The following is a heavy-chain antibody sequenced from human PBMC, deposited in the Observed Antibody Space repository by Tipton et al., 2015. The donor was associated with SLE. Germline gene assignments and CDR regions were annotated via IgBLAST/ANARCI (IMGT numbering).Heavy chain of an antibody. CDR3: TRGTWGNPFDS. CDR1: GFTFDDYT. J-gene: IGHJ3*02. Sequence: SLRLSCAASGFTFDDYTMHWVRQVPGKGLEWVSAVTWNSADIDYTYSVKGRFTISRDNAKNSLYLQMNSLRAEDTALYYCTRGTWGNPFDSWGQGTKVTVSS. V-gene: IGHV3-9*01. D-gene: IGHD3-16*01. CDR2: VTWNSADI.